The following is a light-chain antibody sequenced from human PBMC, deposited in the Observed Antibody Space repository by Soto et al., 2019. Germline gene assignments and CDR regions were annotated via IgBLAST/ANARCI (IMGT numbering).Light chain of an antibody. CDR2: GAS. J-gene: IGKJ5*01. V-gene: IGKV3-15*01. CDR1: QTVPSR. Sequence: EIVIAQSPSTLSLSPCEGFTLSCRASQTVPSRIAWYQQKPGQAPSLLIYGASTRATGVPDRFSGTGSGTEFTLTISSLKSEDYAVYYCQQYKSWPPITFGQGTRLEI. CDR3: QQYKSWPPIT.